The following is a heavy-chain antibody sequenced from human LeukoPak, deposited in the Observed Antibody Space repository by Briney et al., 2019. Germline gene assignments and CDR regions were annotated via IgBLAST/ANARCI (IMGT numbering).Heavy chain of an antibody. CDR2: IYYSGST. Sequence: SETLSLTCTVSGGSISPYYWTWIRQPPGKGLEWIGYIYYSGSTNSNPSLESRVTISVDTSKNQFSLKLSSVTAADTAVYYCAYSGDNPYYFDFWGQGTLVTVSS. V-gene: IGHV4-59*01. CDR1: GGSISPYY. J-gene: IGHJ4*02. D-gene: IGHD1-26*01. CDR3: AYSGDNPYYFDF.